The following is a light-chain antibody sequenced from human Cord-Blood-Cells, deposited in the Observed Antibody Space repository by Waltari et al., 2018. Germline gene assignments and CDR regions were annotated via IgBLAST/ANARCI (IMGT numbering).Light chain of an antibody. CDR3: QQYGSSPFT. CDR2: GAS. CDR1: QSVSSRY. J-gene: IGKJ3*01. Sequence: EIVLTQSPGTLSLSPRERATLSCRASQSVSSRYLAGYQQKPGQAPRLLIYGASSRATGIPDRFSGSGSGTDFTLTISRLEPEDFAVYYCQQYGSSPFTFGPGTKVDIK. V-gene: IGKV3-20*01.